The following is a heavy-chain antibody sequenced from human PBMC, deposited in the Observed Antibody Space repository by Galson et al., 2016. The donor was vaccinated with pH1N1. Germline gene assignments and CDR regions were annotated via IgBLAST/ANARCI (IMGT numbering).Heavy chain of an antibody. CDR2: LDPSAGTT. J-gene: IGHJ4*02. V-gene: IGHV1-46*01. CDR3: ARRYYFDY. Sequence: VSCMASGYSVTRYYMHWGRQAPGQGLEWMGILDPSAGTTTYPQKFQGRISLTRDTSTNSAHMELTTLRPDDSATYFCARRYYFDYWGQGTLVTVSS. CDR1: GYSVTRYY.